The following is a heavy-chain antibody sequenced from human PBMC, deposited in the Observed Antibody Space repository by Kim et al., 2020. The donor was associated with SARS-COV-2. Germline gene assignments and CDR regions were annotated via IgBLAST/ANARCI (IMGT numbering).Heavy chain of an antibody. V-gene: IGHV1-46*01. CDR3: ARDRDSSGQPPDY. Sequence: YAQKCQGRVTMTRDTSTSTVYMELGSLRSEDTAVYYCARDRDSSGQPPDYWGQGTLVTVSS. J-gene: IGHJ4*02. D-gene: IGHD3-22*01.